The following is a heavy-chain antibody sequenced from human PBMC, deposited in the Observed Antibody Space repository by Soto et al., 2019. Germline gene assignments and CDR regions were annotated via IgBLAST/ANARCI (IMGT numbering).Heavy chain of an antibody. CDR2: ISYDGSNK. J-gene: IGHJ6*02. Sequence: SLRLSYAASGFTFSSYPMHWVRQAPGKGLEWVAVISYDGSNKYYADSVKGRFTISRDNSKNTLYLQLNSLRAEDTAVYYCARERPAAISGYYSGMDVWGQGTTVTVSS. CDR3: ARERPAAISGYYSGMDV. V-gene: IGHV3-30-3*01. D-gene: IGHD2-2*01. CDR1: GFTFSSYP.